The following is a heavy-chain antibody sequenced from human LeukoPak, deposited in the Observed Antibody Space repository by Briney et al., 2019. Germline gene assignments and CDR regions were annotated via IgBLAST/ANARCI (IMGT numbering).Heavy chain of an antibody. V-gene: IGHV3-33*01. CDR3: ARESSGSYNVY. D-gene: IGHD3-10*01. J-gene: IGHJ4*02. CDR2: IWYDGSNK. CDR1: GLTFSSYS. Sequence: GGSLRLSCAASGLTFSSYSMHWVRQAPGKGLEWVAVIWYDGSNKYYGDSVKGRFTISRDNSKNTLYLQMNSLRAEDTAVYYCARESSGSYNVYWGQGTLVTVSS.